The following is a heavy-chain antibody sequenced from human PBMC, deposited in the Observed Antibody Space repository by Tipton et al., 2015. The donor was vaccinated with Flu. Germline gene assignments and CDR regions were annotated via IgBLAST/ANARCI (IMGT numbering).Heavy chain of an antibody. CDR2: IFHSGNT. Sequence: LRLSCAVSGDSIRSSDYYWGWIRQPPGKGLEWIGNIFHSGNTYHNPSLKSRVTISVDTSKNQFSLKLSSVTAADTAVYYCAGRDYSNYVSDPKSWFDPWGQGTLVAVSS. D-gene: IGHD4-11*01. V-gene: IGHV4-38-2*01. CDR3: AGRDYSNYVSDPKSWFDP. CDR1: GDSIRSSDYY. J-gene: IGHJ5*02.